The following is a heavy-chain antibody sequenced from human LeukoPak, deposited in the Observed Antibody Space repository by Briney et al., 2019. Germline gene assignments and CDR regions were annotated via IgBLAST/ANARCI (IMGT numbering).Heavy chain of an antibody. D-gene: IGHD1-20*01. V-gene: IGHV1-2*02. CDR1: GYTFTGYY. J-gene: IGHJ6*02. CDR2: INPNSGGT. CDR3: ARELTGHYYYYGMDV. Sequence: ASVKVSCKASGYTFTGYYMHWVRQAPGQGLEWMGWINPNSGGTNYAQKFQGRVTMTRDTSTSTAYMELSRLRSDDTAVYYCARELTGHYYYYGMDVWGQGTTVTVSS.